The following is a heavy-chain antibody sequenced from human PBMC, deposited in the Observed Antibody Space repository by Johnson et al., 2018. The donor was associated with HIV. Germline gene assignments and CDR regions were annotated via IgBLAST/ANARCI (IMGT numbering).Heavy chain of an antibody. Sequence: VQLVESRGGVVQPGRSLRLSCAASEFPFSSYAMHWVRQAPGKGLEWVAVISYDGSNKYYADSVKGRFTISRDNSKNTLYLQMNSLRAEDTAVYYCASIYSYGLRAAFDIWGQGTMVTVSS. D-gene: IGHD5-18*01. J-gene: IGHJ3*02. CDR2: ISYDGSNK. CDR1: EFPFSSYA. V-gene: IGHV3-30*04. CDR3: ASIYSYGLRAAFDI.